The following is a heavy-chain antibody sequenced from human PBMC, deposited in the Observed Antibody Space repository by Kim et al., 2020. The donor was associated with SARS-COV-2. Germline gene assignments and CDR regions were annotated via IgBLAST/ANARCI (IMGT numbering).Heavy chain of an antibody. CDR3: AKRGGIYDSDDYFDY. D-gene: IGHD3-3*01. J-gene: IGHJ4*01. V-gene: IGHV3-30*18. CDR1: GFTFSSYG. Sequence: GGSLRLSCAASGFTFSSYGMHWVRQAPGKGLEWVAVIAYDGSNKYYADSVKGRFTISRDNSKNTLYLQMNSLRTEDTAVYYCAKRGGIYDSDDYFDYCG. CDR2: IAYDGSNK.